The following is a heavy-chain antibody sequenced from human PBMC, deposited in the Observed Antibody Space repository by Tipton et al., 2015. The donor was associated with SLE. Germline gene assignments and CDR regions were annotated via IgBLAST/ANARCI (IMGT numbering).Heavy chain of an antibody. Sequence: SLRLSCTASGFTFNTYSMKWVRQAPGKGLEWLSSLSSDGTTIFYADSVKGRFTISRDNAKNSLFLQMDSLRAEDTAVYFCARRQWTSHLVLPLDIWGQGTMVTVSS. CDR3: ARRQWTSHLVLPLDI. V-gene: IGHV3-21*01. D-gene: IGHD6-13*01. CDR1: GFTFNTYS. J-gene: IGHJ3*02. CDR2: LSSDGTTI.